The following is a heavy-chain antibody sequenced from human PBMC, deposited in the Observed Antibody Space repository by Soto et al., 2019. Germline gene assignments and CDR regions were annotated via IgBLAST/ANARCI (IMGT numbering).Heavy chain of an antibody. Sequence: QVQLQQWGAGLLKPSETLSLTCAVYGGSFSGYYWSWIRQPPGKGLEWIGEINHSGGTNYNPSLKSRVTISVDTSKNQFSLKLSSVTAADTAVYYCARAKYGWFDPWGQGTLVTVSS. CDR3: ARAKYGWFDP. CDR1: GGSFSGYY. CDR2: INHSGGT. D-gene: IGHD2-2*01. V-gene: IGHV4-34*01. J-gene: IGHJ5*02.